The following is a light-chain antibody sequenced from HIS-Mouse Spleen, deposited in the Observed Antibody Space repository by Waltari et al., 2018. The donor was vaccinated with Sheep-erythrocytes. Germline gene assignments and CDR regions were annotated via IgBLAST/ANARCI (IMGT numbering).Light chain of an antibody. CDR3: CSYAGSSTWV. CDR2: EGS. V-gene: IGLV2-23*01. CDR1: SSDVGSYIL. J-gene: IGLJ3*02. Sequence: QSALTQPASVSGSPGQSITISCTGTSSDVGSYILVSWYQQHPGKAPKLMIYEGSKRPSGGSNRVSGSKSGNTASLTISGLQAEDEADYYCCSYAGSSTWVFGGGTKLTVL.